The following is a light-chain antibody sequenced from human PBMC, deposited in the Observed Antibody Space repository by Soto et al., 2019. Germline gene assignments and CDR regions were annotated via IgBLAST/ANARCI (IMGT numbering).Light chain of an antibody. Sequence: DIVLTQSPGTLSVSPGDRATLSCRASQTINSLYLGWYQHKPGQPPRLLIYGASNRATGVPDRISGLGSGIDSTRPIIRLEREPFAAYSGHKYGTSPYTFGQGTKLEI. V-gene: IGKV3-20*01. J-gene: IGKJ2*01. CDR3: HKYGTSPYT. CDR1: QTINSLY. CDR2: GAS.